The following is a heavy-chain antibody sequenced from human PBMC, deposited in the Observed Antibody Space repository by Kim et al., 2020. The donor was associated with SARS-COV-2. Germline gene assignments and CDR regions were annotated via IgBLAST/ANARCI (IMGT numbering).Heavy chain of an antibody. CDR1: GFTFSSYA. J-gene: IGHJ4*02. V-gene: IGHV3-23*01. CDR2: ISGSGGST. CDR3: AKAGSYGDYGGWDY. D-gene: IGHD4-17*01. Sequence: GGSLRLSCAASGFTFSSYAMSWVRQAPGKGLEWVSAISGSGGSTYYADSVKGRFTISRDNSKNTLYLQMNSLRAEDTAVYYCAKAGSYGDYGGWDYWGQGTLVTVSS.